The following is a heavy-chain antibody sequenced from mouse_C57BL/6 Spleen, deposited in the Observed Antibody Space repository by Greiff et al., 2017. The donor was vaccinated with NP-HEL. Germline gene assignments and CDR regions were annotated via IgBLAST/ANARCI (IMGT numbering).Heavy chain of an antibody. CDR1: GFTFTDYY. Sequence: EVQVVESGGGLVQPGGSLSLSCAASGFTFTDYYMSWVRQPPGKGLEWLGFIRNKANGYTTEYSASVKGRFTISRDNSQSILYLQINALRAEDSATYYCARANWEGFAYWGQGTLVTVSA. V-gene: IGHV7-3*01. D-gene: IGHD4-1*01. CDR2: IRNKANGYTT. J-gene: IGHJ3*01. CDR3: ARANWEGFAY.